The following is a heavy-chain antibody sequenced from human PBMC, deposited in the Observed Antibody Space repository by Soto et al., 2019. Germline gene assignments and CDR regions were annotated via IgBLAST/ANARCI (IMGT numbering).Heavy chain of an antibody. D-gene: IGHD2-15*01. CDR2: ISWNSGSI. V-gene: IGHV3-9*01. J-gene: IGHJ4*02. CDR1: GFTFDDYA. CDR3: AXXMXXSGGSCFTXDY. Sequence: EVQLVESGGGLVQPGRSLRLSCAASGFTFDDYAMHWVRQAPGKGLEWVSGISWNSGSIGYADSVKGRFTXSRXXARXXXXXXXXXXXXXXXXXXXXAXXMXXSGGSCFTXDYWGQGTLVTVSS.